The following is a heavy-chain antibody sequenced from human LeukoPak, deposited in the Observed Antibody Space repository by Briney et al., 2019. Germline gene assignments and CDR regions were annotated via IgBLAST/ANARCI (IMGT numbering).Heavy chain of an antibody. J-gene: IGHJ4*02. CDR2: IYYSGST. CDR1: GGSFSGYY. V-gene: IGHV4-59*08. Sequence: SETLSLTCAVYGGSFSGYYWSWIRQPPGKGLEWIGYIYYSGSTNYNPSLKSRVTISVDTSKNQFSLKLSSVTAADTAVYYCARASPWSGYYTDWGQGTLVTVSS. D-gene: IGHD3-3*01. CDR3: ARASPWSGYYTD.